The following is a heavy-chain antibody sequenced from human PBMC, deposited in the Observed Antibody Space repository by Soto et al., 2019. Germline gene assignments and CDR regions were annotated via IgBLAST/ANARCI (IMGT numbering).Heavy chain of an antibody. CDR2: INAGNGNT. V-gene: IGHV1-3*01. Sequence: ASVKVSCKASGYTFTSYAMHWVRQAPGQRLERMGWINAGNGNTKYSQKFQGRVTITRDTSASTAYMELSSLRSEDTAVYFCAISLIQLWAQGGQYHGMDVWGQGTTVTVSS. CDR1: GYTFTSYA. CDR3: AISLIQLWAQGGQYHGMDV. J-gene: IGHJ6*02. D-gene: IGHD5-18*01.